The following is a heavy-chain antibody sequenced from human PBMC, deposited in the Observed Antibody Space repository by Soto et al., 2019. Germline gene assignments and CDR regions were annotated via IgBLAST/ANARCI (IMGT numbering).Heavy chain of an antibody. CDR1: GGSISGDYYY. Sequence: QVHLQESGPGLVESSQTLSLTCTVSGGSISGDYYYWRWIRQHPGKGLEWLGLIFYRGNAAYNPSLKRRLTISVDTSQSQFSLKLNSVTAADTAIYYCARVDVAARRSNYFFYYGMGVWGQGTAVTVS. CDR2: IFYRGNA. D-gene: IGHD6-6*01. J-gene: IGHJ6*02. CDR3: ARVDVAARRSNYFFYYGMGV. V-gene: IGHV4-31*03.